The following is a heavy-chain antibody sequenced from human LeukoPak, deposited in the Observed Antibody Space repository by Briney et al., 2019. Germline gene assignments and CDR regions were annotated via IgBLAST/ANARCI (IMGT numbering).Heavy chain of an antibody. Sequence: GESLKISCKGSGYSFPNYWIGWVRQVPGKGLEWMGIISGGNSDTTYSPSFQGQVTISADKSITTAYLQWSSLKASDTAMYYCARSPGDGYIDGVDDFWGQGTMVTVSS. J-gene: IGHJ3*01. V-gene: IGHV5-51*01. D-gene: IGHD5-24*01. CDR3: ARSPGDGYIDGVDDF. CDR2: ISGGNSDT. CDR1: GYSFPNYW.